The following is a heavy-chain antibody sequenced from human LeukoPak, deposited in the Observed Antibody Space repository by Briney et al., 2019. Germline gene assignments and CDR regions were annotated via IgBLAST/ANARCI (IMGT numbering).Heavy chain of an antibody. D-gene: IGHD3-10*01. V-gene: IGHV3-30*02. CDR3: AKAGRAVRGVIKLYYYGMDV. J-gene: IGHJ6*02. CDR2: IRYDGSNK. Sequence: PGGSLRLSCAASGFTFSSYGMHWVRQAPGKGLEWVAFIRYDGSNKYYADSVKGRFTISRDNSKNTLYLQINSLRAEDTAVYYCAKAGRAVRGVIKLYYYGMDVWGQGTTVTVSS. CDR1: GFTFSSYG.